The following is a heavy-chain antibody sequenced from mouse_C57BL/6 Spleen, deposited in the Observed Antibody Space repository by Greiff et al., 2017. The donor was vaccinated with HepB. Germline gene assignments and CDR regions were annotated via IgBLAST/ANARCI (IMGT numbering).Heavy chain of an antibody. CDR2: ILPGSGST. Sequence: VKLQESGAELMKPGASVKLSCKATGYTFTGYWIEWVKQRPGHGLEWIGEILPGSGSTNYNEKFKGKATFTADTSSNTAYMQLSSLTTEDSAIYYCARRGFTTVVAQRYFDVWGTGTTVTVSS. D-gene: IGHD1-1*01. V-gene: IGHV1-9*01. CDR1: GYTFTGYW. CDR3: ARRGFTTVVAQRYFDV. J-gene: IGHJ1*03.